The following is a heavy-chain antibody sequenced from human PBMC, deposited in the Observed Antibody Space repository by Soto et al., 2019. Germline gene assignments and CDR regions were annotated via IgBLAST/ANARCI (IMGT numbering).Heavy chain of an antibody. D-gene: IGHD1-26*01. Sequence: QVQLVQSGAEVKKPGASVKVSCKASGYTFTGYYMHWVRQAPGQGLEWMGWINPNSGGTNYAQKFKGWVSMTRDTSISTAYMELSRLRSDDTAVYYCARGLVGATTRFDYWGQGTLVTVSS. V-gene: IGHV1-2*04. CDR2: INPNSGGT. CDR3: ARGLVGATTRFDY. CDR1: GYTFTGYY. J-gene: IGHJ4*02.